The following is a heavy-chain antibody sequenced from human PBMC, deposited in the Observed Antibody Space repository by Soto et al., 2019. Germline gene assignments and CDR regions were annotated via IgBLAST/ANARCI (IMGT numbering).Heavy chain of an antibody. V-gene: IGHV4-59*08. CDR1: GGSINSYY. D-gene: IGHD3-10*01. J-gene: IGHJ4*02. Sequence: QVQLPESGPGLVKPSETLSLTCTVSGGSINSYYWSWIRQPPGKGLELIGYIYYSGITNYNPSLKRRVTIAVGTSKTQFSLKLSSVTAADTAVYYCARRYGLGFEFWGQGTLVTVSS. CDR2: IYYSGIT. CDR3: ARRYGLGFEF.